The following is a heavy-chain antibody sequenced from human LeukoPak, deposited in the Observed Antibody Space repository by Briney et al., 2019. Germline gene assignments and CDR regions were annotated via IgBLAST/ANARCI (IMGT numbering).Heavy chain of an antibody. CDR1: GFTFSSYG. D-gene: IGHD1-26*01. CDR3: AKDGEVGATYFDY. Sequence: PGRSLRLSCAASGFTFSSYGMHWVRQAPGKGLEWVAFIRSDGSNKYHADSVKGRFTISRDNSKNTLYLQMNSLRAEDTAVYYCAKDGEVGATYFDYWGQGTLVTVSS. J-gene: IGHJ4*02. CDR2: IRSDGSNK. V-gene: IGHV3-30*02.